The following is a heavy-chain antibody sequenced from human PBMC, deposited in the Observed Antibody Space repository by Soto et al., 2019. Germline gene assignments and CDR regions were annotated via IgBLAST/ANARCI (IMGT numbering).Heavy chain of an antibody. D-gene: IGHD2-15*01. J-gene: IGHJ6*02. CDR1: GGTFSNYA. CDR2: IIPIVGTG. Sequence: QVQLVQSGAEVRKPGSSVTVSCKASGGTFSNYALSWVRQAPGQGLEWMVGIIPIVGTGSYAQKFQGRVTITADEPTTTAYMELRSLRFEDTAVYYCSRVGILVTTASTHYCAHGDVWGPANTVTVSS. V-gene: IGHV1-69*01. CDR3: SRVGILVTTASTHYCAHGDV.